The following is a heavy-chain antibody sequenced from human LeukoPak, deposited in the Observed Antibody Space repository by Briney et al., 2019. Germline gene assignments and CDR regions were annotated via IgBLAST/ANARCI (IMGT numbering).Heavy chain of an antibody. Sequence: PGGSLRLSXAASGLTFSTYCMTWVRQAPGKGLEWVANINHDGSERYYVDSVRGRFTISRDNAKNSLYLQMNSLRAADTAVYYCARDRRSGYDFYYFDYWGQGTLVTVSS. CDR3: ARDRRSGYDFYYFDY. CDR2: INHDGSER. CDR1: GLTFSTYC. J-gene: IGHJ4*02. D-gene: IGHD5-12*01. V-gene: IGHV3-7*01.